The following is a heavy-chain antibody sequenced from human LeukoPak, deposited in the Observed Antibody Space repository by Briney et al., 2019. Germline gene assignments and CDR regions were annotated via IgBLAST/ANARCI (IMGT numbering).Heavy chain of an antibody. CDR3: ARVDIVATTDLYYYYGMDV. CDR1: GYTFTSYG. J-gene: IGHJ6*02. Sequence: EASVKVSCEASGYTFTSYGISWVRQAPGQGLEWMGWISAYNGNTNYAQKLQGRVTMTTDTSTSTAYMELRSLRSDDTAVYYCARVDIVATTDLYYYYGMDVWGQGTTVTVSS. V-gene: IGHV1-18*01. CDR2: ISAYNGNT. D-gene: IGHD5-12*01.